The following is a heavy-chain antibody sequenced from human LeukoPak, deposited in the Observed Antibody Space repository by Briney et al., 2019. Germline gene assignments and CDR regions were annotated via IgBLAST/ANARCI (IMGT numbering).Heavy chain of an antibody. V-gene: IGHV3-48*03. Sequence: GGSLRLSCAASGFTFSSYEMNWVRQAPGKGLEWVSYISSSGSTIYYADSVKGRFTISRDNAKNTLHLQMNSLRAEDTAVYYCARGGYYGSGRYYFDSWGQGTLVTVSS. D-gene: IGHD3-3*01. CDR1: GFTFSSYE. J-gene: IGHJ4*02. CDR3: ARGGYYGSGRYYFDS. CDR2: ISSSGSTI.